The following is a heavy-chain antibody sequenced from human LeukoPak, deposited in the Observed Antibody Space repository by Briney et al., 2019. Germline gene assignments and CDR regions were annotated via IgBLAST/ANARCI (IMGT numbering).Heavy chain of an antibody. CDR1: GFTFSSYA. D-gene: IGHD2-2*02. J-gene: IGHJ4*02. V-gene: IGHV3-30*01. CDR2: ISYDGSNK. CDR3: ARGCSTSCYTVVY. Sequence: PGGSLRPSCAASGFTFSSYAMHWVRQAPGKGLEWVAVISYDGSNKYYADSVKGRFTISRDNSKNTLYLQMNSLRAEDTAVYYCARGCSTSCYTVVYWGQGTLVTVSS.